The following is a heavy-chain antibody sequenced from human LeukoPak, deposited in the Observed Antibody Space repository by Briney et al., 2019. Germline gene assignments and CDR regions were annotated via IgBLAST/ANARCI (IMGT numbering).Heavy chain of an antibody. CDR2: ISTTGST. V-gene: IGHV4-4*07. CDR3: GREPQQRGFDY. D-gene: IGHD6-13*01. J-gene: IGHJ4*02. Sequence: PSETLSLTCTVSGGSISSHYWSWIRQPAGKGLEWTGRISTTGSTNYNPSLKSRVTMSVDTSNQFSLTLDSVTAADTAVYYCGREPQQRGFDYWGQGTLVTVSS. CDR1: GGSISSHY.